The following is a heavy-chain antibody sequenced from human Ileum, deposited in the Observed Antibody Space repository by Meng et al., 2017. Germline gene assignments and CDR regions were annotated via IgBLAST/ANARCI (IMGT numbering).Heavy chain of an antibody. Sequence: GESLKISCAGSGFMFSGYWVHWVRQSAGKGPVWVARINQDGSGTKYADLAKGRFTVSRDNANDMVYLQMDRLTTEDTGTYYCAKDFDREDWGQGTVVTVSS. J-gene: IGHJ4*02. CDR1: GFMFSGYW. V-gene: IGHV3-74*01. CDR2: INQDGSGT. CDR3: AKDFDRED.